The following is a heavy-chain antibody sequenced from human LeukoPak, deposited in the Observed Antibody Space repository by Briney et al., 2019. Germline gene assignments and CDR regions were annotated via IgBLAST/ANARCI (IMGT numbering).Heavy chain of an antibody. Sequence: SQTLSLTCTVSGGSISSGSYHWSWIRQPAGKGLEWIGRISTSGSTNYNPSLQSRITISVDTSKNQFSLNLSSVTAVDTAVYYCARAASQAFDYWGQGTLVTVSS. J-gene: IGHJ4*02. CDR2: ISTSGST. V-gene: IGHV4-61*02. CDR1: GGSISSGSYH. CDR3: ARAASQAFDY.